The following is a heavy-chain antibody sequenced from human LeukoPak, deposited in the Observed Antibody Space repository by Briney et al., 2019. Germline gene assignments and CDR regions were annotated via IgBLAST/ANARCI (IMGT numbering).Heavy chain of an antibody. CDR1: GGSISSSSYY. V-gene: IGHV4-39*01. CDR2: IYYSGST. J-gene: IGHJ3*02. D-gene: IGHD2-15*01. Sequence: KASETLSLTCTVSGGSISSSSYYWGWIRQRPGKGLEWIGSIYYSGSTYHNPSLKSRVTISVDTSKNQFSLKLSSVTAADTAVYYCARASLPIVVVVAAYRAFDIWGQGTMVTVSS. CDR3: ARASLPIVVVVAAYRAFDI.